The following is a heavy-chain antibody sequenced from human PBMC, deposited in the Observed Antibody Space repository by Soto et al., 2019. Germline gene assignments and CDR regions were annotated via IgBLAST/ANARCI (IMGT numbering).Heavy chain of an antibody. D-gene: IGHD3-10*02. CDR2: IYYSGNT. CDR1: GGSISIGYY. Sequence: TLSLTCSVSGGSISIGYYCTWSRQHPGKGLEWIGYIYYSGNTYYNPSLKSRVTISVDTSKNQFSLKLSSVTAADTAVYYCASTDYVAYYMDVWGQGTTVTVSS. V-gene: IGHV4-31*03. J-gene: IGHJ6*03. CDR3: ASTDYVAYYMDV.